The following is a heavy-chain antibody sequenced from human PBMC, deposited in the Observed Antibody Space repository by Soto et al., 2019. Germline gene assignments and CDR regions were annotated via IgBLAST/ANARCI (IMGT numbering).Heavy chain of an antibody. J-gene: IGHJ6*02. Sequence: QVQLQESGPGLVKPSETLSLTCTVSGGSVSSGSYYWSWIRQPPGKGLEWIGDIYYSGSTNYNPTPKSRVTISVDTSKNQFSLKLSSVTAADTAVYYCARDSILGYCTNGVCSIMYYYGMDVWGQGTTVTVSS. CDR3: ARDSILGYCTNGVCSIMYYYGMDV. CDR1: GGSVSSGSYY. CDR2: IYYSGST. V-gene: IGHV4-61*01. D-gene: IGHD2-8*01.